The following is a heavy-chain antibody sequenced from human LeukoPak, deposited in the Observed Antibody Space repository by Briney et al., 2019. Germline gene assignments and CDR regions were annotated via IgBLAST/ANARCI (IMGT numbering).Heavy chain of an antibody. CDR1: AFTFRSYW. CDR3: ARDSGTGSAWYPFDY. CDR2: INSDGSTT. J-gene: IGHJ4*02. V-gene: IGHV3-74*03. Sequence: AGGSLRLSCAASAFTFRSYWMHWVRQAPGKGLVWVPRINSDGSTTAYADSVKGRFTISRDNAENTLYLQMNSLRAEDTAVYYCARDSGTGSAWYPFDYWGQGTLVTVSS. D-gene: IGHD6-19*01.